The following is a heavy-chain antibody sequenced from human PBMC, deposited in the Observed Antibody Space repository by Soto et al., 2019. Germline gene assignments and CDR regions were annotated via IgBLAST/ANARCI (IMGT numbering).Heavy chain of an antibody. CDR2: INHSGST. J-gene: IGHJ4*02. V-gene: IGHV4-34*01. CDR3: ARGHRMGDY. Sequence: PSETLSLTCAVYGGSFSGYYWSWIRQPPGKGLEWIGEINHSGSTNYNPSLKSRVTISVDTSKNQFSLKLSSVTAADTAVYYCARGHRMGDYWGQGTLVTVSS. D-gene: IGHD3-16*01. CDR1: GGSFSGYY.